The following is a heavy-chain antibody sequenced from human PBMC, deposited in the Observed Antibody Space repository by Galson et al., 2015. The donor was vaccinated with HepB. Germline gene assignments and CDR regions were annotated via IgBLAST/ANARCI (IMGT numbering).Heavy chain of an antibody. CDR3: ARGGYCSSTSCLSRHFPKYYYYGMGV. CDR2: INPSGGGP. CDR1: GYTFTSYY. Sequence: SVKVSCKASGYTFTSYYIHWVRQAPGQGLEWMGVINPSGGGPSYTQKFQGRVTITRDTSTSTVYMELSSLRSEDTAVYYCARGGYCSSTSCLSRHFPKYYYYGMGVWGQGTTVTVSS. J-gene: IGHJ6*02. V-gene: IGHV1-46*01. D-gene: IGHD2-2*03.